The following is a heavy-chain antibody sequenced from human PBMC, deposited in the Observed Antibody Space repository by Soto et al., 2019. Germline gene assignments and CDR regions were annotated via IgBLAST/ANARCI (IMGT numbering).Heavy chain of an antibody. V-gene: IGHV4-59*01. Sequence: SETLSLTCTVSGGSITSYYWSWIRQPPGKGLEWIGYIYYSGSTNYNPSLKSRVTISVDTSKNQFSLKLSSVTAADTAVYYCARSHTVVTPRVGFDIWGQGTMVT. D-gene: IGHD2-21*02. CDR2: IYYSGST. CDR1: GGSITSYY. J-gene: IGHJ3*02. CDR3: ARSHTVVTPRVGFDI.